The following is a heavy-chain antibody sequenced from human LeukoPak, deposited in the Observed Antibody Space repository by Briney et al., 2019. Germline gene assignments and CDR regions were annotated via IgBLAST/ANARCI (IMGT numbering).Heavy chain of an antibody. V-gene: IGHV1-46*01. CDR2: INPSGGST. Sequence: ASVKVSCKASGYTFTGYYMHWVRQAPGQGLEWMGIINPSGGSTSYAQKFQGRVTMTRDMSTSTVYMELSSLRSEDTAVYYCARDIRRGDYGGMGAFDIWGQGTMVTVSS. CDR1: GYTFTGYY. CDR3: ARDIRRGDYGGMGAFDI. D-gene: IGHD4-17*01. J-gene: IGHJ3*02.